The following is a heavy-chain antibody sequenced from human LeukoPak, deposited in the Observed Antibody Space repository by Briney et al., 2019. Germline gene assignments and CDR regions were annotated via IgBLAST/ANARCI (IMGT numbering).Heavy chain of an antibody. Sequence: PSETLSLTCTVSGGSISTTSYYWGWIRQPPGKGLECIGNIYYSGSTYYNPSLKSRVTISVDTSKNQFSLKLTSVTAADTAVYFCARGGTWPTRLDYWGQGILVIVSS. CDR3: ARGGTWPTRLDY. CDR1: GGSISTTSYY. D-gene: IGHD1-1*01. CDR2: IYYSGST. V-gene: IGHV4-39*07. J-gene: IGHJ4*02.